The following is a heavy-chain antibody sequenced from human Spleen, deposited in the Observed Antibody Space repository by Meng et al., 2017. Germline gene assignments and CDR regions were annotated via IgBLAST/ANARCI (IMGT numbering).Heavy chain of an antibody. CDR2: IIPMFGPA. CDR3: ATYRSGLFDP. V-gene: IGHV1-69*06. D-gene: IGHD6-19*01. Sequence: QVQSGQSGAEVKKPGPSVKVSCKASGGTFKTSAISWVRQAPGQGLEWMGGIIPMFGPANYAQKFQGRVTITADKSTSTAYMELSSLRSEDTAVYYCATYRSGLFDPWGQGTLVTVSS. J-gene: IGHJ5*02. CDR1: GGTFKTSA.